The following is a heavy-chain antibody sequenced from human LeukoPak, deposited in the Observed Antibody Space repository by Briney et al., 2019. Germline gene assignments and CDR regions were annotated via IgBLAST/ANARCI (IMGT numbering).Heavy chain of an antibody. V-gene: IGHV3-33*01. J-gene: IGHJ4*02. CDR2: IWYDGSNK. CDR3: AREKSGPFDY. Sequence: GGSLRLSCAASGFTFSSYGMHWVRQAPGKALEWVAVIWYDGSNKYYADSVKGRFTISRDNSKNTLYLQMNSLRAEDTAVYYCAREKSGPFDYWGQGTLVTVST. CDR1: GFTFSSYG. D-gene: IGHD1-1*01.